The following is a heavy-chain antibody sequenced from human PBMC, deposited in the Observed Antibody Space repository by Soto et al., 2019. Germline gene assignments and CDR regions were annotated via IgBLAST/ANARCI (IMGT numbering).Heavy chain of an antibody. Sequence: GGSLSLSCTASGFPFSSGSLNWVRQARGKGLEWVSYISSSSSTIYYADSVKGRFTISRDNAKNSLYLKMNSLRAEDTAVYYCAKNPDDWNYDYWGQGTLVTVSS. CDR2: ISSSSSTI. CDR3: AKNPDDWNYDY. J-gene: IGHJ4*02. D-gene: IGHD3-3*01. CDR1: GFPFSSGS. V-gene: IGHV3-48*01.